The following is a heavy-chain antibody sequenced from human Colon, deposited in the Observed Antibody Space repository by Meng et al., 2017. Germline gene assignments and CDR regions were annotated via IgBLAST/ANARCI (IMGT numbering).Heavy chain of an antibody. CDR2: INTNTGKP. D-gene: IGHD6-25*01. CDR3: ARDSEAADY. V-gene: IGHV7-4-1*02. J-gene: IGHJ4*02. CDR1: GYTFTTYG. Sequence: VQLVQSGSGLKKPGASVRISCKASGYTFTTYGMNWVRQAPGQGLEWMGWINTNTGKPTYAQGLTGRFVFSLDTSVSTAYLQISSLKAEDTAVYYCARDSEAADYWGQGTLVTVSS.